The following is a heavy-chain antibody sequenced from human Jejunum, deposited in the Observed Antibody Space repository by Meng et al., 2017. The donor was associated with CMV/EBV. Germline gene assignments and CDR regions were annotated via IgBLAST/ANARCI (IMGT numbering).Heavy chain of an antibody. J-gene: IGHJ6*02. Sequence: LSCRVSGGSTDSYYWTWIRQHPGKGLEWIGYVYYSGSTNYNPSLKSRVTISVDTSNNQFSLKLRYVTAADTAVYYCARDNRGMDVWGQGTTVTVSS. V-gene: IGHV4-59*01. CDR1: GGSTDSYY. CDR3: ARDNRGMDV. CDR2: VYYSGST.